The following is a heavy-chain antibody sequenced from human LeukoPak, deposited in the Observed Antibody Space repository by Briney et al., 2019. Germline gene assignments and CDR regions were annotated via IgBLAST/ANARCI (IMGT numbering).Heavy chain of an antibody. Sequence: SQTLSLTCTVSGGSISSGGYYWSWIRQHPGKGLEWIGYIYYSGSTYYNPSLKSRVTISVDTSKNQFSLKLSSVTAADTAVYYCARAYSDTDYYYYYMDVWGKGTTVTVSS. V-gene: IGHV4-31*03. CDR2: IYYSGST. D-gene: IGHD3-22*01. CDR3: ARAYSDTDYYYYYMDV. J-gene: IGHJ6*03. CDR1: GGSISSGGYY.